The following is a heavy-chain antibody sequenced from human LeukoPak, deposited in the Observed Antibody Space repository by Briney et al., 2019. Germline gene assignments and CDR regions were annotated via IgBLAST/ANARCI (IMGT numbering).Heavy chain of an antibody. CDR3: AKDHCSSTSCYIIYYYGMDV. CDR2: ISGSGGST. V-gene: IGHV3-23*01. D-gene: IGHD2-2*02. CDR1: GFTFSSYA. Sequence: GGSLRLSCAASGFTFSSYAMSWVRQAPGKGLEWVSAISGSGGSTYYADSVKGRSTISRDNSKNTLYLQMNSLRAEDTAVYYCAKDHCSSTSCYIIYYYGMDVWGQGTTVTVSS. J-gene: IGHJ6*02.